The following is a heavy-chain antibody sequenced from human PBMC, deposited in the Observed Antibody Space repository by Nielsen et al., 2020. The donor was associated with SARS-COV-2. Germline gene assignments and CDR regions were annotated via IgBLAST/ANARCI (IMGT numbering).Heavy chain of an antibody. D-gene: IGHD5-18*01. Sequence: GESLKISCAAPGFTVSSNYMSWVRQAPGKGLEWVSVIYSGGSTYYADSVKGRFTISRDNSKNTLYLQMNSLRAEDTAVYYCARGMGYSYGFDYWGQGTLVTVSS. J-gene: IGHJ4*02. CDR1: GFTVSSNY. CDR3: ARGMGYSYGFDY. CDR2: IYSGGST. V-gene: IGHV3-66*01.